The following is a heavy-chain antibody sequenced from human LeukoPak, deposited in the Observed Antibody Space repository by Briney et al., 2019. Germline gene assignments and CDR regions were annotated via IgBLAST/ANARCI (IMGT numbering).Heavy chain of an antibody. V-gene: IGHV4-4*07. D-gene: IGHD1-26*01. CDR1: GGSISRYY. CDR3: ARVGIVGALGAFDI. Sequence: PSETLSLTCTVSGGSISRYYWSWIRQPAGKGLEWIGRIYTSGSTNYNPSLKSRVTMSVDTSKNQFSLKLSSVTAADTAVYYCARVGIVGALGAFDIWGQGTMVTVSS. CDR2: IYTSGST. J-gene: IGHJ3*02.